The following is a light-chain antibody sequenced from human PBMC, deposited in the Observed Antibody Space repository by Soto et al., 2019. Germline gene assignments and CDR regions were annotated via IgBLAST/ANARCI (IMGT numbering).Light chain of an antibody. V-gene: IGLV2-11*01. CDR2: DVS. CDR1: SSDVGGYNY. J-gene: IGLJ3*02. CDR3: CSYAERNSVL. Sequence: QSVLTQPRSVSGSPGQSVTISCTGTSSDVGGYNYVSWYQQHPGKAPKLMIYDVSNRPSGVPDRFSGSKSGNTASLTISGLQAEDEADYYCCSYAERNSVLFGGGTKLTVL.